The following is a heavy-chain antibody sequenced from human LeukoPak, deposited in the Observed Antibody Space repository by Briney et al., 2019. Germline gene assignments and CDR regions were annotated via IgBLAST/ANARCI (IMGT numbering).Heavy chain of an antibody. Sequence: PGGSLRLSCAASGFTFDDYAMHWVRQAPGKGLELVSGISWNSGSIGYADSVKGRFTISRDNAKNSLYLQMNSLRAEDTALYYCAKDLAPYSSSGEFDYWGQGTLVTVSS. CDR2: ISWNSGSI. CDR3: AKDLAPYSSSGEFDY. V-gene: IGHV3-9*01. J-gene: IGHJ4*02. D-gene: IGHD6-6*01. CDR1: GFTFDDYA.